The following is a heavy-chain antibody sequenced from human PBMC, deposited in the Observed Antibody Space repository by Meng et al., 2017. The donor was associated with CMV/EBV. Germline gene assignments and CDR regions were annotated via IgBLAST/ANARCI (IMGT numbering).Heavy chain of an antibody. Sequence: ASVKVSCKASGYTFTSYGIIWVRQAPGQGLEWMGWINPYNGNTKYAQKIQGRVTMTTDTSTRTAYMELRNLRSDDTAVYYCARGFCRGGSCSQTEFDYWGQGTLVTVSS. CDR2: INPYNGNT. V-gene: IGHV1-18*01. CDR1: GYTFTSYG. D-gene: IGHD2-15*01. CDR3: ARGFCRGGSCSQTEFDY. J-gene: IGHJ4*02.